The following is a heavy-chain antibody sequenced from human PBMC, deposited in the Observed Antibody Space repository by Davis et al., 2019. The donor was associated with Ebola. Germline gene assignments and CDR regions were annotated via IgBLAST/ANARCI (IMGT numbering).Heavy chain of an antibody. J-gene: IGHJ4*02. CDR2: TIGISVNI. CDR3: AKDRCSGGSCHFDY. V-gene: IGHV3-9*01. Sequence: GKPLKTSCAPSEFTFVDYPMHWVRQAPGKALDWFQGTIGISVNIGYADSVKGRFTISRDNAKNSLSLQMNSLTTDDTALYFCAKDRCSGGSCHFDYWGQGTLVTVSS. CDR1: EFTFVDYP. D-gene: IGHD2-15*01.